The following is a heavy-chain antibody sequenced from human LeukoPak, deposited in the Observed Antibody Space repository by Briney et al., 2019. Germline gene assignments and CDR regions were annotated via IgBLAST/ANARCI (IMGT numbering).Heavy chain of an antibody. CDR1: GFTFSSYA. CDR2: ISYDGSNK. D-gene: IGHD1-26*01. Sequence: GRSLRLSCAASGFTFSSYAMHWVRQAPGKGLEWVAVISYDGSNKYYADSVKGRFTISRDNTKNTLYLQMNSLTDEDAAVYYCAKKWGVGTTTLDYLDYWGQGTLVTVSS. CDR3: AKKWGVGTTTLDYLDY. V-gene: IGHV3-30-3*02. J-gene: IGHJ4*02.